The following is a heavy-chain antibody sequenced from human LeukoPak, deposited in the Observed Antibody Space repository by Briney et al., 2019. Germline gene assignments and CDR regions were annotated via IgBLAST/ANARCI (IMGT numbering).Heavy chain of an antibody. D-gene: IGHD6-13*01. CDR3: AREVIATAGYDY. CDR2: IYYSGST. V-gene: IGHV4-59*01. Sequence: SETLSLTCTVSGGSISSYYWSWIRQPPGKGLEWIGYIYYSGSTSYNPSLKSLVTISVDTSKNQFSLRLSSVTAADTAVYYCAREVIATAGYDYWGQGTLVTVSS. CDR1: GGSISSYY. J-gene: IGHJ4*02.